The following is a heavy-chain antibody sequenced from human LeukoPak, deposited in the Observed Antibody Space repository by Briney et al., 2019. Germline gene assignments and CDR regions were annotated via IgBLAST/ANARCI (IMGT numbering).Heavy chain of an antibody. CDR1: GYTFTSYG. CDR3: ARTVGVVPDYYMDV. Sequence: ASVKVSCKASGYTFTSYGISWVRQAPGQGLEWMGWISAYNGNTNYAQKLQGRVTMTTDTPTSTAYMELRSLRSDDTAVYYCARTVGVVPDYYMDVWGKGTTVTVSS. CDR2: ISAYNGNT. J-gene: IGHJ6*03. D-gene: IGHD2-15*01. V-gene: IGHV1-18*01.